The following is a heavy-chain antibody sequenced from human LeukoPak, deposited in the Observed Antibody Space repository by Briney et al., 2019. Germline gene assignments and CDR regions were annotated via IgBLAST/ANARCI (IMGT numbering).Heavy chain of an antibody. CDR2: ISSSSGYI. J-gene: IGHJ4*02. Sequence: GGSLRLSCAASGFTFSSYSMNWVRQAPGKGLEWVSSISSSSGYIYYADSVKGRFTISRDNAKNSLYLQMNSLRAEDTAVYYCASIAGSGSYYIGDYWGQGTLVTVSS. CDR1: GFTFSSYS. V-gene: IGHV3-21*01. D-gene: IGHD3-10*01. CDR3: ASIAGSGSYYIGDY.